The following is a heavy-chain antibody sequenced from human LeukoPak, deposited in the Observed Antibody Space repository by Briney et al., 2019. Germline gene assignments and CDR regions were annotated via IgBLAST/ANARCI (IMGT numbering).Heavy chain of an antibody. CDR2: IYTSGST. CDR1: GGSLSSYY. Sequence: SETLSLTCTVSGGSLSSYYWSWIRQPAGKGLEWIGRIYTSGSTNYNPPLKSRVTMSVDTSKNQFSLKLSSVTAADTAVYYCARVARYFDWSPSPSYYFDYWGQGTLVTVSS. D-gene: IGHD3-9*01. V-gene: IGHV4-4*07. CDR3: ARVARYFDWSPSPSYYFDY. J-gene: IGHJ4*02.